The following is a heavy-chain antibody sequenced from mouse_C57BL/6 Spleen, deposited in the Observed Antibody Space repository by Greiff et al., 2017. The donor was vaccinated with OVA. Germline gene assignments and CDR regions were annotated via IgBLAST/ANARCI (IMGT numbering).Heavy chain of an antibody. CDR2: IDPETGGT. CDR1: GYTFTDYE. D-gene: IGHD2-3*01. V-gene: IGHV1-15*01. J-gene: IGHJ2*01. CDR3: ARLDDGSYFDY. Sequence: QVQLQQSGAELVRPGASVTLSCKASGYTFTDYEMHWVKQTPVHGLEWIGAIDPETGGTAYNQKFKGKATLTADKSSSTAYMELRSLTSEDSAVYYCARLDDGSYFDYWGQGTTLTVSS.